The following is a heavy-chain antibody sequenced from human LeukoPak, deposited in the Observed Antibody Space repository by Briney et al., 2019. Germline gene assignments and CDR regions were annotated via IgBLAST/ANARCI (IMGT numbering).Heavy chain of an antibody. J-gene: IGHJ4*02. V-gene: IGHV3-23*01. CDR1: GFTFSSYG. Sequence: GGSLRLSCAASGFTFSSYGMSWVRQAPGKGLEWVSAISGSGGSTYYADSVKGRFTISRDNSKNTLYLQMNSLRAEDTAVYYCAKHSYYDILTGYYNWGQGTLVTVSS. D-gene: IGHD3-9*01. CDR3: AKHSYYDILTGYYN. CDR2: ISGSGGST.